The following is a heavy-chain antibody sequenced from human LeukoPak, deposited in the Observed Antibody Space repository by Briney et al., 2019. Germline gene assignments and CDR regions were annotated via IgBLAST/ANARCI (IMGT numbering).Heavy chain of an antibody. CDR1: GDSIGGSSHY. V-gene: IGHV4-39*07. D-gene: IGHD6-6*01. Sequence: NPSETLSLTCTVSGDSIGGSSHYWGWIRQRPGMGLEWIGSIYYTGNSYYVPSLQSRVTISVDTSKNHFSLKLSSVTAADTAVYYCAGVPGYSSSSSIYYYYYYMDVWGKGTTVTVSS. CDR3: AGVPGYSSSSSIYYYYYYMDV. CDR2: IYYTGNS. J-gene: IGHJ6*03.